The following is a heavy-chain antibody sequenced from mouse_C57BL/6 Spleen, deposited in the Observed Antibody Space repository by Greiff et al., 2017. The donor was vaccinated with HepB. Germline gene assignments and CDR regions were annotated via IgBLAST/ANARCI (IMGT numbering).Heavy chain of an antibody. J-gene: IGHJ3*01. V-gene: IGHV1-82*01. Sequence: VQLQQSGPELVKPGASVKISCKASGYAFSSSWMNWVKQRPGKGLEWIGRIYPGDGDTNYNGKFKGKATLTADKSSSTAYMQLSSLTSEDSAVYFWARGIYYDYDGAYWGQGTLVTVSA. CDR2: IYPGDGDT. CDR1: GYAFSSSW. CDR3: ARGIYYDYDGAY. D-gene: IGHD2-4*01.